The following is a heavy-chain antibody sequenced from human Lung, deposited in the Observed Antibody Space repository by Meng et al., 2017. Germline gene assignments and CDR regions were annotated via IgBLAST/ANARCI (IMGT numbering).Heavy chain of an antibody. CDR1: GGSITSSTW. V-gene: IGHV4-4*02. CDR3: ARFDISSSGRGDY. D-gene: IGHD1-26*01. J-gene: IGHJ4*02. CDR2: IFHSGST. Sequence: VHLEEACPSLVKPSGTLSLTCAVLGGSITSSTWWSWVRHTPGKGLEWFGEIFHSGSTNYNPPLESRVTISVDKSKNQFSLKVYSVTAADTATYYCARFDISSSGRGDYWGQGILVTVSS.